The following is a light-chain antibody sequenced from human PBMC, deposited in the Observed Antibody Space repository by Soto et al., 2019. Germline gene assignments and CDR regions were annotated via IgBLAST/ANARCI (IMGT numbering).Light chain of an antibody. CDR2: SNN. CDR3: AAWDDSLNGVV. J-gene: IGLJ2*01. Sequence: VLTQPPSASGTPGQRVTISCSGSSSNIGSFTVNWYQQLPGTAPKLLIYSNNQRPSGVPDRFSGSKSGTSASLAISGLQSEDEADYYCAAWDDSLNGVVFGGGTKVTVL. CDR1: SSNIGSFT. V-gene: IGLV1-44*01.